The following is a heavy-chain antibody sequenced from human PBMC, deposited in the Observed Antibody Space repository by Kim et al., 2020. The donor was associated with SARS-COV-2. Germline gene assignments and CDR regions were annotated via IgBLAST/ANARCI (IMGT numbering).Heavy chain of an antibody. D-gene: IGHD1-26*01. CDR2: IKQDGSDK. V-gene: IGHV3-7*03. CDR1: GFTFSSYW. Sequence: GGSLRLSCAASGFTFSSYWMSWVRQVPGKGLEWVANIKQDGSDKYYVDSVKGRFTISRDNAKNSLYLQMSSLRSEDTAIYFCARDVGRWTSHHYFYYWGQGTLVTVSS. CDR3: ARDVGRWTSHHYFYY. J-gene: IGHJ4*02.